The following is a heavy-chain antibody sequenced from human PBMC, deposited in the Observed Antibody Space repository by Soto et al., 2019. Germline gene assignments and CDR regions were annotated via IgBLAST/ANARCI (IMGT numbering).Heavy chain of an antibody. J-gene: IGHJ3*01. D-gene: IGHD6-13*01. CDR3: ARSWDSSSWDV. Sequence: GGSLRLSCAASGFTVSSNYMSWVRQAPGKGLEWVSVIYSGGSTYYADSVKGRFTISRDNAQNSLSLQMSSLRVEDTAVYYCARSWDSSSWDVWGQGTMVTVSS. CDR2: IYSGGST. CDR1: GFTVSSNY. V-gene: IGHV3-53*01.